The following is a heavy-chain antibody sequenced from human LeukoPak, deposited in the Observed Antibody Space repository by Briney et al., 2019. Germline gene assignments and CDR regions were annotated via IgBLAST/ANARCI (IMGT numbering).Heavy chain of an antibody. CDR2: MNPNSGNT. V-gene: IGHV1-8*01. J-gene: IGHJ4*02. Sequence: ASVTVSCKASGDTFTTYDVNWVRQATGRGLEWMGWMNPNSGNTGYAQKFQGRVTMTRNTSISTAYMVLSSLRSDDTAVYYCVRTAGIFWSGAYYFDSWGQGTLVTVSS. D-gene: IGHD3-3*01. CDR1: GDTFTTYD. CDR3: VRTAGIFWSGAYYFDS.